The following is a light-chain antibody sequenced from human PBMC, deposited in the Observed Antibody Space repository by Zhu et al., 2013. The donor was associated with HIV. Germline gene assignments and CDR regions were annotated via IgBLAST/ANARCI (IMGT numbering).Light chain of an antibody. CDR1: QSISSW. Sequence: DIQMTQSPSALSASVGDRVTITCRASQSISSWLAWYQQKPGKAPKLLIYKASTLETGVPSRISGSGSGTEFTLTISSLQPDDFATYYCQQYSSYPLTFGGGTKVEIK. V-gene: IGKV1-5*03. J-gene: IGKJ4*01. CDR2: KAS. CDR3: QQYSSYPLT.